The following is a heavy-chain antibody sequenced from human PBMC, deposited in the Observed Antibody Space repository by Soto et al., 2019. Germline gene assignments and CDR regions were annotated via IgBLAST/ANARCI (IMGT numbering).Heavy chain of an antibody. CDR2: IYSGGST. CDR1: GFTVSSNY. J-gene: IGHJ4*02. D-gene: IGHD2-15*01. Sequence: EVQLVESGGGLVQPGGSLRLSCAASGFTVSSNYMSWVRQAPGKGLEWVSVIYSGGSTNYADSVKGRFTISRDNSKTTLYLQMNTLSAEDTAVYYCAREGVVAASDWGQGTLVTVSS. V-gene: IGHV3-66*01. CDR3: AREGVVAASD.